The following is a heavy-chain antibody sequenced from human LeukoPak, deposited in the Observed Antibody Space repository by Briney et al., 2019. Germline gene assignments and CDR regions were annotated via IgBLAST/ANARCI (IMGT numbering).Heavy chain of an antibody. CDR3: AKGFQTYGELSFDV. Sequence: PGGSLRFSCAASGFTFSNYAMSWVRQAPGKGLEWVSTVSGSASNTYYADSVKGRFTISRDNSKTTLYLQMNSLRADDTAVYYCAKGFQTYGELSFDVWGQGTLVAVSS. V-gene: IGHV3-23*01. CDR1: GFTFSNYA. CDR2: VSGSASNT. J-gene: IGHJ4*02. D-gene: IGHD4-17*01.